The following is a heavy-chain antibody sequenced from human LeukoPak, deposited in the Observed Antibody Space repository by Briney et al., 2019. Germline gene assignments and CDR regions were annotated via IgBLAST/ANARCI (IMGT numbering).Heavy chain of an antibody. J-gene: IGHJ4*02. Sequence: GESLKISCKTSGYTFTGYWIGWVRQMPGKGLEWMGIIYPGDSATRYSPSFQGQVTISADKSISTAYLQWSTLKASDTAVYYCAGLSRSSYEVDSWGQGTLVTVSS. D-gene: IGHD6-13*01. CDR1: GYTFTGYW. V-gene: IGHV5-51*01. CDR2: IYPGDSAT. CDR3: AGLSRSSYEVDS.